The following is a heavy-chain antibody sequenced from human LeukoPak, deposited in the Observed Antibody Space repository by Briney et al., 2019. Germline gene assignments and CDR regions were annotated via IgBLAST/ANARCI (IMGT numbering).Heavy chain of an antibody. D-gene: IGHD3-22*01. Sequence: GGSLRPSCAASGFTVSSNYMSWVRQAPGEGLEWVSLIYSGGSTYYADSVKGRFTISRDNSKNTLYLQMNSLRAEDTAVYYCARDGRYDSSGYYYAYGLDVWGQGTTVTVSS. V-gene: IGHV3-53*01. CDR3: ARDGRYDSSGYYYAYGLDV. CDR2: IYSGGST. CDR1: GFTVSSNY. J-gene: IGHJ6*02.